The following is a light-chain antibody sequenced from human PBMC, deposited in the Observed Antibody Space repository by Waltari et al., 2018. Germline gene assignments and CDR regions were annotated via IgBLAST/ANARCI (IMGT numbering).Light chain of an antibody. CDR2: FAS. Sequence: EIVLTQSPDVQSAPPKEKVTITCRASQAIGVNLHWYQQKPGQSPKLLIKFASQAVSGVPSRFSGSGGGTDFTLTINALEAEDAAAYYCHQSGNLPWTFGQGTKVEIK. CDR3: HQSGNLPWT. V-gene: IGKV6D-21*02. CDR1: QAIGVN. J-gene: IGKJ1*01.